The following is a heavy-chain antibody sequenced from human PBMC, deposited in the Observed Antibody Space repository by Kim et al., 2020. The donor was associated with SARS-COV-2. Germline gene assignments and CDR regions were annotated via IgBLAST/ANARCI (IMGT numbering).Heavy chain of an antibody. CDR3: AKDMERDGTFGNGPDY. CDR1: GFTFDDYA. V-gene: IGHV3-9*01. J-gene: IGHJ4*02. CDR2: ISWNSGSI. Sequence: GGSLRLSCAASGFTFDDYAMHWVRQAPGKGLEWVSGISWNSGSIGYADSVKGRFTISRDNAKNSLYLQMNSLRAEDTALYYCAKDMERDGTFGNGPDYWGQGTLVTVSS. D-gene: IGHD3-10*01.